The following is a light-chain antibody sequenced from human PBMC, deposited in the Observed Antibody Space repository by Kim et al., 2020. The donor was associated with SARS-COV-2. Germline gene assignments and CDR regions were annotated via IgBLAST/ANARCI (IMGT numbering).Light chain of an antibody. Sequence: LYSGTKHPRSCAASPGFGGKFAWYPPKPGQAPRLLIYDATHRAPGVPDRFSGSGSGIDFSLTIISLEPEDFAVYFCQHRSNWPRYSFGQGTKLEIK. V-gene: IGKV3-11*01. CDR1: PGFGGK. J-gene: IGKJ2*03. CDR3: QHRSNWPRYS. CDR2: DAT.